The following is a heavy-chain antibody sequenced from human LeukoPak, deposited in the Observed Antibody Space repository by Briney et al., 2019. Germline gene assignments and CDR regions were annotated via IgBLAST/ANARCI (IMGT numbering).Heavy chain of an antibody. D-gene: IGHD6-6*01. J-gene: IGHJ4*02. CDR2: IYYSGST. V-gene: IGHV4-31*03. CDR3: AREGSSSPAFDY. Sequence: SQTLSLTCTVSGGSISSGGYYWSWIRQHPGKGLEWIGYIYYSGSTYDNPSLKSRVTISVDTSKNQFSLKLSSVTAADTAVYYCAREGSSSPAFDYWGQGTLVTVSS. CDR1: GGSISSGGYY.